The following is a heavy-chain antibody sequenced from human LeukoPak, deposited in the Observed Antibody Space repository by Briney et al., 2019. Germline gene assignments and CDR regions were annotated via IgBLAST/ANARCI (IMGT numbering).Heavy chain of an antibody. J-gene: IGHJ4*02. CDR1: RFIFSSYA. CDR2: ISNDGGST. CDR3: VKAYCSSTSCSGSFDY. V-gene: IGHV3-64D*06. D-gene: IGHD2-2*01. Sequence: GGSLRLSCSASRFIFSSYAMHWVRQAPGKGLEYVSSISNDGGSTYYADSVKGRFTISRDNSKNTLYIQMSSLRAEDTAVYYCVKAYCSSTSCSGSFDYWGQGTLVTV.